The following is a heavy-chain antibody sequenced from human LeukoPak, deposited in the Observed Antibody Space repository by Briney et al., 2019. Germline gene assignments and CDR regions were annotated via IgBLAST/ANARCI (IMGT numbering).Heavy chain of an antibody. J-gene: IGHJ6*02. CDR3: AREWLGTTVTTYYYCGMDV. CDR1: GYTFTSYG. CDR2: ISAYNGNT. V-gene: IGHV1-18*01. Sequence: GASVKVSCKPSGYTFTSYGISWVRQAPGQGREWVGWISAYNGNTHYAQKLQGRVTLTTDTSTSTGYMELRSPRSDDTAVYYCAREWLGTTVTTYYYCGMDVWAKGPRSPSP. D-gene: IGHD4-11*01.